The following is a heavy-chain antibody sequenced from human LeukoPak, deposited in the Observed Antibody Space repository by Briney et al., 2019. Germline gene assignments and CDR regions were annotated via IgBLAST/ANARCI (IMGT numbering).Heavy chain of an antibody. CDR3: AKDRRTPAGWFAS. Sequence: PGGSLRLSCAASGFTFSSYAMHWVRQAPGKGLEWVAFIRSDGYIKHYADSVKGRFTISRDNSKNTLYLQMGSLRAEDTAVYYCAKDRRTPAGWFASWGQGTLVTVSS. J-gene: IGHJ5*01. V-gene: IGHV3-30*02. CDR2: IRSDGYIK. CDR1: GFTFSSYA.